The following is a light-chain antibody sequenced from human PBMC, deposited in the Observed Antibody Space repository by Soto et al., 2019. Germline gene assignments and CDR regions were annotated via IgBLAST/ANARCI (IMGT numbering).Light chain of an antibody. CDR3: SSYAVTCTVV. CDR1: SSDVGSSNL. V-gene: IGLV2-23*01. CDR2: EGS. J-gene: IGLJ2*01. Sequence: QSALTQPASVSGSPGQSITISCTGTSSDVGSSNLVSWYQQHPGKAPKLLIYEGSKRPSGVSNRFSGSKSGNTASLTISGLQAEDEAAYYCSSYAVTCTVVFGGGTKLTVL.